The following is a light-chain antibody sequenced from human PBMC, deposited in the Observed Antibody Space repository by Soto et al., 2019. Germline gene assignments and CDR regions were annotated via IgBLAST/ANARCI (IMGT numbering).Light chain of an antibody. Sequence: DIVMTQSPDSLAVSLGERATINCKSSQSVLHSSNNKNYLAWYQQKPGQPPKLLIYWASTRESGVPDRFSGSGSGTDFTLTISSLQAEDVAVYYCQQCYGTPYTFGQGTKLQIK. CDR2: WAS. CDR3: QQCYGTPYT. V-gene: IGKV4-1*01. CDR1: QSVLHSSNNKNY. J-gene: IGKJ2*01.